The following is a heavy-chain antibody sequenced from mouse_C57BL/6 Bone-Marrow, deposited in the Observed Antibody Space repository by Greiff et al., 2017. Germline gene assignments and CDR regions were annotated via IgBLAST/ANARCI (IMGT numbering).Heavy chain of an antibody. CDR1: GFTFSSYA. D-gene: IGHD1-1*01. CDR2: ISDGGSYT. CDR3: ARAPLRSYFDY. J-gene: IGHJ2*01. V-gene: IGHV5-4*03. Sequence: VKLMESGGGLVKPGGSLKLSCAASGFTFSSYAMSWVRQTPEKRLEWVATISDGGSYTYYPDNVKGRFTISRDHAKNNLYLQMSHLKSEDTAMYYCARAPLRSYFDYWGQGTTLTVSS.